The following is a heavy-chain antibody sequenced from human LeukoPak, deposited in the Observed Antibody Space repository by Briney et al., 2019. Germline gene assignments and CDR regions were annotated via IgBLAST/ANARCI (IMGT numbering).Heavy chain of an antibody. CDR2: IYTSGST. CDR1: GGSISSGSYY. V-gene: IGHV4-61*02. Sequence: PSETLSLTCTVSGGSISSGSYYWSWLRQPAGKGLEWIGRIYTSGSTNYNPSLKSRVTISVDTSKNQFSLKLSSVTAADTAVYYCARDRDIVVVPAAMGYYYMDVWGKGTTVTVSS. J-gene: IGHJ6*03. CDR3: ARDRDIVVVPAAMGYYYMDV. D-gene: IGHD2-2*01.